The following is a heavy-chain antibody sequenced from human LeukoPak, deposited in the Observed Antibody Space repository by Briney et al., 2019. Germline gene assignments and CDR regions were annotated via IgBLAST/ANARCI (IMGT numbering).Heavy chain of an antibody. J-gene: IGHJ4*02. Sequence: PSQTLSLTCSMSGGSISSSGYYWSWIRQHPGKGLEWIGYIYYIGSTYYNPSLESRVTISVDTSTDQFSLMVASVTAADTAVYYCARVRDDFFFDFWGQGTLVTVSS. CDR2: IYYIGST. CDR3: ARVRDDFFFDF. V-gene: IGHV4-31*03. D-gene: IGHD3-3*01. CDR1: GGSISSSGYY.